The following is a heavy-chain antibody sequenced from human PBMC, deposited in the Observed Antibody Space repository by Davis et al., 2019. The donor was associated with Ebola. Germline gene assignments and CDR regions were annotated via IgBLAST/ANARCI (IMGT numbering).Heavy chain of an antibody. J-gene: IGHJ4*02. CDR3: ARTILWFGEDPIYYFDY. V-gene: IGHV4-59*01. Sequence: SETLSLTCTVSGGSISSYYWSWIRQPPGKGLEWIGYVHDSGSTNYKLSLESRVAISIDTSKNQFSLKLSSVTAADTAVYYCARTILWFGEDPIYYFDYWGQGTLVTVSS. D-gene: IGHD3-10*01. CDR2: VHDSGST. CDR1: GGSISSYY.